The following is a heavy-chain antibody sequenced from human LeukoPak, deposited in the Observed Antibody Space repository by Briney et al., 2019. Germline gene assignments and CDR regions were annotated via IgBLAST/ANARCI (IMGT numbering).Heavy chain of an antibody. J-gene: IGHJ4*02. V-gene: IGHV4-59*12. Sequence: SETLSLTCTVSGGSISSYYWSWIRQPPGKGLEWIGYIYYSGSTNYNPSLKSRVTISVDTSKNQFSLKLSSVTAADTAVYYCARAPIVPAALDYGGQGTLVTVSS. CDR2: IYYSGST. CDR3: ARAPIVPAALDY. CDR1: GGSISSYY. D-gene: IGHD2-2*01.